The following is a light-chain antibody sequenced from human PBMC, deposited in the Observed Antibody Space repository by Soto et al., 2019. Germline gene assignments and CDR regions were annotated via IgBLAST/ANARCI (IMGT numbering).Light chain of an antibody. CDR1: GSDVGGYNY. J-gene: IGLJ1*01. CDR2: DVT. CDR3: CSYAGTYTYV. Sequence: QSVLTQPRSVSGSPGQSVTISCTGNGSDVGGYNYVSWYQEHPGKAPKLMIYDVTKRPSGVPDRFFGSKSGNTASLTISGLQAEDEADYYCCSYAGTYTYVFGTGTKVTVL. V-gene: IGLV2-11*01.